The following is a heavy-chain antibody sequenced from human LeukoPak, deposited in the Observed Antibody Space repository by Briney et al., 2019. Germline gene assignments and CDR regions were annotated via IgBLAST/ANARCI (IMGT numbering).Heavy chain of an antibody. V-gene: IGHV5-51*01. J-gene: IGHJ5*02. CDR1: GYSFTSYW. CDR2: IYPGDSDT. D-gene: IGHD3-22*01. CDR3: ARIFGYYYDSSGYSPNWFDP. Sequence: GESLKISCKGSGYSFTSYWIGWVRQMPGKGLEWMGIIYPGDSDTRYSPSFQGQVTISADKSISTAYLQWSSLKASDTAMYYCARIFGYYYDSSGYSPNWFDPWGQGTLVTVSS.